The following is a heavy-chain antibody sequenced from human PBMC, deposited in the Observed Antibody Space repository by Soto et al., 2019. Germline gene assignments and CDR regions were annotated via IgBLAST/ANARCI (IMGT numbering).Heavy chain of an antibody. CDR3: ASIAAPGTTHFDF. Sequence: SETLSLTCTVSGGSLGSSSYYWGWIRQSPGKGLEWIGNIYYSGNTFYNPSLKSRVTISVDTSKNQFYLHLSSVTAADTAIFYCASIAAPGTTHFDFWGQGTLVTSPQ. V-gene: IGHV4-39*01. CDR2: IYYSGNT. D-gene: IGHD6-13*01. J-gene: IGHJ4*02. CDR1: GGSLGSSSYY.